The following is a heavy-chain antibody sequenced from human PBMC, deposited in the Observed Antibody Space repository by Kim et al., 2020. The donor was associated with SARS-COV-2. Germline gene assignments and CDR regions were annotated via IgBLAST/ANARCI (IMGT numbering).Heavy chain of an antibody. Sequence: GGSLRLSCAASGFTFSSYGMHWVRQAPGKGLEWVAVIWYDGSNKYYADSVKGRFTISRDNSKNTLYLQMNSLRAEDTAVYYCARPYYDSSGYYFRGFLRYWGQGTLVTVSS. J-gene: IGHJ4*02. CDR3: ARPYYDSSGYYFRGFLRY. CDR2: IWYDGSNK. CDR1: GFTFSSYG. V-gene: IGHV3-33*01. D-gene: IGHD3-22*01.